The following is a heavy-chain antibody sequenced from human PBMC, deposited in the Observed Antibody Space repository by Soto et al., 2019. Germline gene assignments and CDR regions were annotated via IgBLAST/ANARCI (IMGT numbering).Heavy chain of an antibody. CDR3: ARDMGELLYYSYFAL. CDR1: EVSSSSYW. V-gene: IGHV3-7*01. J-gene: IGHJ2*01. CDR2: IKQDGSEK. D-gene: IGHD1-26*01. Sequence: LRDSCGAAEVSSSSYWMSWVSQNQGKGLEWVANIKQDGSEKYYVDSVKGRFTISRDNAKNSLYLQMNSLRAEDTAVYYCARDMGELLYYSYFALWGSRTLVTVSS.